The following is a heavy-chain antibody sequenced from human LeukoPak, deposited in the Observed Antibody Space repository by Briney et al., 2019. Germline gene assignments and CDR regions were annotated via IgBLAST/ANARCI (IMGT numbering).Heavy chain of an antibody. D-gene: IGHD1-1*01. Sequence: PSETLSLTCIVSGDSISSGSYYWTWLRQPAGKGLGWIGRIHTSGNTNYSPSLKSRVTISRDTSKNQFSLRLTSVTAADTAVYYCVRDWNGDYFDYWGQGTLVTVSS. CDR3: VRDWNGDYFDY. CDR2: IHTSGNT. CDR1: GDSISSGSYY. J-gene: IGHJ4*02. V-gene: IGHV4-61*02.